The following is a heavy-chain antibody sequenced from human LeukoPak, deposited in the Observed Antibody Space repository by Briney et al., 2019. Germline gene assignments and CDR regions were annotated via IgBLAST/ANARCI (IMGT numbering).Heavy chain of an antibody. CDR3: AKDRGGSLFDD. CDR2: IRWDGSYK. V-gene: IGHV3-30*02. D-gene: IGHD1-26*01. CDR1: GFTFSSYA. Sequence: PGGSLRLSCAASGFTFSSYAMHWVRQAPGKGLEWVAFIRWDGSYKYYADSVRGRFTISRDNSKNTLFLQMNSLRPEDTAIYYCAKDRGGSLFDDWGQGTLVVVSS. J-gene: IGHJ4*02.